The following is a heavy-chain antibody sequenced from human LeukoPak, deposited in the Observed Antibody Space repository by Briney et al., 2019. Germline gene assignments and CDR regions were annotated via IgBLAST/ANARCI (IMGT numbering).Heavy chain of an antibody. CDR3: ARLCSGSTFDY. CDR2: IYYSGST. J-gene: IGHJ4*02. Sequence: SETLSLTCTVSGGSISSYYWSWIRQPPGKGLEWIGYIYYSGSTNYNPSLKSRVTISVDTSKNQFSLKLSSVTAADTAVYYCARLCSGSTFDYWGQGTLVTVSS. V-gene: IGHV4-59*08. D-gene: IGHD1-26*01. CDR1: GGSISSYY.